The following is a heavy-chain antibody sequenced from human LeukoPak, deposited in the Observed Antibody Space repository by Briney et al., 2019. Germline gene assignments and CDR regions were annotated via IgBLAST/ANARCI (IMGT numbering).Heavy chain of an antibody. CDR1: GFTFSSYA. CDR3: AKGQYQLPEFDY. Sequence: GGSLRLSCAASGFTFSSYAMSWVRQAPGKGLEWVSAISGSGGSTYYADSVKGRSTISRDNSKNTLYLQMNSLRAEDTAVYYCAKGQYQLPEFDYWGQGTLVTVSS. D-gene: IGHD2-2*01. CDR2: ISGSGGST. J-gene: IGHJ4*02. V-gene: IGHV3-23*01.